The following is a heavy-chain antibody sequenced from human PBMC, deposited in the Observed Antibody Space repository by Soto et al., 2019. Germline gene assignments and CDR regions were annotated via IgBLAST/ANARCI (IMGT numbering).Heavy chain of an antibody. CDR2: IYYSGST. CDR1: GGSISSSSYY. J-gene: IGHJ5*02. V-gene: IGHV4-39*01. CDR3: ARHRHYHDSSGYYYDLWWFDP. D-gene: IGHD3-22*01. Sequence: PSETLSLTCTVSGGSISSSSYYWGWIRQPPGKGLEWIGSIYYSGSTYYNPSLKSRVTISVDTSKNQFSLKLSSVTAADTAVYYCARHRHYHDSSGYYYDLWWFDPWGQGTLVTVSS.